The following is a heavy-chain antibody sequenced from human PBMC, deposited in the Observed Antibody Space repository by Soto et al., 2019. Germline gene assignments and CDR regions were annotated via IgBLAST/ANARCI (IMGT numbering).Heavy chain of an antibody. CDR2: ISGSGGST. CDR1: GFTFSSYS. V-gene: IGHV3-23*01. Sequence: XGSLRLSCAASGFTFSSYSMSWVRQAPGKGLEWVSAISGSGGSTYYADSVKGRFTISRDNSKNTLYLQMNSLRAEDTAVYYCAKAVAVAGDVWGQGTTVTVSS. D-gene: IGHD6-19*01. J-gene: IGHJ6*02. CDR3: AKAVAVAGDV.